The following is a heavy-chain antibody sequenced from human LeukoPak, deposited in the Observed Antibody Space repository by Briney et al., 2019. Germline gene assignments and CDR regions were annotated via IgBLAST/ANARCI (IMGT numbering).Heavy chain of an antibody. V-gene: IGHV3-48*01. CDR2: ITSSSSTI. J-gene: IGHJ4*02. CDR3: ARVWDGYSGEDY. D-gene: IGHD5-18*01. CDR1: GFAFGNYN. Sequence: GGSLRLSCAASGFAFGNYNMIWVRQAPGKGLECISYITSSSSTIHYADSVKGRFTISRDNAKKSLYLQMNSLRAEDTAVYYCARVWDGYSGEDYWGQGTLVTVSS.